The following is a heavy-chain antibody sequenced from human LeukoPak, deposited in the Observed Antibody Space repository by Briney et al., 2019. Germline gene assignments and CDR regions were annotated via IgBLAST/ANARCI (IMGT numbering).Heavy chain of an antibody. J-gene: IGHJ4*02. CDR1: GGSISSSSYY. D-gene: IGHD5-12*01. CDR2: IYYSGNT. CDR3: ARDRWLGY. V-gene: IGHV4-39*07. Sequence: SETLSLTCSVSGGSISSSSYYWGWIRQPPGKGLEWIGSIYYSGNTYNNPSLKSRVTISVDTSKNQLSLKLTSVTTADTAVYYCARDRWLGYWGQGTLVTVSS.